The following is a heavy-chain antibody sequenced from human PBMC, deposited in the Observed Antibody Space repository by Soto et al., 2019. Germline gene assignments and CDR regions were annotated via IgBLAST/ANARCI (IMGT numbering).Heavy chain of an antibody. Sequence: QVPLVQSGAEVKKPGASVKVSCKASGYTFTSYDINWVRQATGQGLEWMGWMNPNSGNTGYAQKFQGRVTMTRNTSISTAYMELSSLRSEDTAVYYCAREYYDFWSGYPLYYYYGMDVWGQGTTVTVSS. V-gene: IGHV1-8*01. CDR1: GYTFTSYD. D-gene: IGHD3-3*01. CDR2: MNPNSGNT. CDR3: AREYYDFWSGYPLYYYYGMDV. J-gene: IGHJ6*02.